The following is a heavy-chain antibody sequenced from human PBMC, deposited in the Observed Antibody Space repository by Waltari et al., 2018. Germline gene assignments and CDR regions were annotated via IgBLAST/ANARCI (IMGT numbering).Heavy chain of an antibody. CDR3: ARRGGIVVVPAAMHYYYGMDV. V-gene: IGHV4-4*02. J-gene: IGHJ6*02. CDR2: IYHSGST. Sequence: QVQLQESGPGLVKPSETLSLTCAVSGGSISSSNWWSWVRQPPGKGLEWIGEIYHSGSTNYNPSLKSRVTISVDKSKNQFSLKLSSVTAADTAVYYCARRGGIVVVPAAMHYYYGMDVWGQGTTVTVSS. CDR1: GGSISSSNW. D-gene: IGHD2-2*01.